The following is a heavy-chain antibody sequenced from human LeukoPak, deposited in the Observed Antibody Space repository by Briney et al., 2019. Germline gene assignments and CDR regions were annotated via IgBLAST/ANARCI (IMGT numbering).Heavy chain of an antibody. CDR3: ARTPVGSGNYYFDY. D-gene: IGHD3-10*01. V-gene: IGHV4-59*08. CDR1: GGSISSYY. Sequence: SETLSLTCTVSGGSISSYYWNWIRQPPGKGLEWIGYIYYSGSTNYNPSLKSRVTISVDTSKNQFSLKLSSVTAADTAVYYCARTPVGSGNYYFDYWGQGTLVTVSS. J-gene: IGHJ4*02. CDR2: IYYSGST.